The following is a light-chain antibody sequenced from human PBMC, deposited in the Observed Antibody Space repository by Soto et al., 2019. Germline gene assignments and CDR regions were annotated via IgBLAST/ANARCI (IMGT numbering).Light chain of an antibody. CDR2: EVN. J-gene: IGLJ1*01. Sequence: QSALTQPPSASGSPGQSVASSCTGSSSDVGGYHYVSWYQQHPGKAPKLMIYEVNKRPSGVPDRFSGSKSGNTASLTVSGLQAEDEADYYCSSYAGSSNVFGTGTKLTVL. V-gene: IGLV2-8*01. CDR3: SSYAGSSNV. CDR1: SSDVGGYHY.